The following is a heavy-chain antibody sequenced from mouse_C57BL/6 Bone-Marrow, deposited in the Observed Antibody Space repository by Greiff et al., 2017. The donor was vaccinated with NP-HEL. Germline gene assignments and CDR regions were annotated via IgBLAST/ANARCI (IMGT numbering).Heavy chain of an antibody. CDR3: ARAGYYGTSYPYYAMDY. V-gene: IGHV1-39*01. J-gene: IGHJ4*01. Sequence: EVQLQQSGPELVKPGASVKISCKASGYSFTDYNMNWVKQSNGKSLEWIGVINPNYGTTSYNQKFKGKATLTVDQSSSTAYMQLNSLTSEDSAVYYCARAGYYGTSYPYYAMDYWGQGTSVTVSS. CDR2: INPNYGTT. D-gene: IGHD1-1*01. CDR1: GYSFTDYN.